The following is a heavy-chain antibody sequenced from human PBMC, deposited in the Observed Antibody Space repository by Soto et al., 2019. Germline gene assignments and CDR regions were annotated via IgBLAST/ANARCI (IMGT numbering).Heavy chain of an antibody. CDR3: ASGIQLWLRRINNGYSG. CDR1: GGTFSTYA. J-gene: IGHJ4*02. V-gene: IGHV1-69*05. D-gene: IGHD5-18*01. Sequence: QVQLVQSGAEVKKPESSVKVSCKAPGGTFSTYAISWVRQAPGQGLEWMGGIIPMFGTANYAQRFQDRVTXTXXESTNTVYRALSSLRSEDTAVYFCASGIQLWLRRINNGYSGWGQGTLVTVSS. CDR2: IIPMFGTA.